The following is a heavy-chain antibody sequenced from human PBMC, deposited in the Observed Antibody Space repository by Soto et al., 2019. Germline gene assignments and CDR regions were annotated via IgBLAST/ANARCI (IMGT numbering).Heavy chain of an antibody. V-gene: IGHV3-21*01. CDR3: ARAPDCSSTSCYPDY. CDR2: ISSSSSYI. CDR1: GFTFSSYS. Sequence: PGGSLRLSCAASGFTFSSYSMNWVRQAAGKGLEWVSSISSSSSYIYYADSVKGRFTISRDNAKNSLYLQMNSLRAEDTAVYYCARAPDCSSTSCYPDYWGQGTLVTVSS. D-gene: IGHD2-2*01. J-gene: IGHJ4*02.